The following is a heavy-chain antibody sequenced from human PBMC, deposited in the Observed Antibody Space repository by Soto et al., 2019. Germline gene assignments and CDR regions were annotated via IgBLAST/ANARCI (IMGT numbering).Heavy chain of an antibody. CDR3: TTDSYSSIRIVRFDY. CDR2: IGTAGDT. J-gene: IGHJ4*01. D-gene: IGHD2-2*01. Sequence: GGSLRLSCAASGFTFSSYDMHWVRQATGKGLEWVSAIGTAGDTYYPGSVKGRFAISRDDSNNMVYLQMNSLRTEDTAVYYCTTDSYSSIRIVRFDYWGHGTLVTVSS. V-gene: IGHV3-13*01. CDR1: GFTFSSYD.